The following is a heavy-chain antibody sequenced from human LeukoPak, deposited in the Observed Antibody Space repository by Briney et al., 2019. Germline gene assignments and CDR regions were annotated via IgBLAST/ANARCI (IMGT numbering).Heavy chain of an antibody. V-gene: IGHV1-8*01. CDR1: GYTFTSYD. J-gene: IGHJ4*02. Sequence: ASVMVSCKASGYTFTSYDISWVRQATGQGLEWMGWMNPISGNTGYAQKFQGRVTITADESTSTAYMELSSLRSEDTAVYYCASSSGWYGLIDYWGQGTLVTVSS. D-gene: IGHD6-19*01. CDR3: ASSSGWYGLIDY. CDR2: MNPISGNT.